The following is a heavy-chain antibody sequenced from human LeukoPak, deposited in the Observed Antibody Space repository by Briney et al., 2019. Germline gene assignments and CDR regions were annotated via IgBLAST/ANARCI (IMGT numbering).Heavy chain of an antibody. J-gene: IGHJ4*02. D-gene: IGHD6-19*01. Sequence: GGSLRLSCAASGFTFSSYAMSWVRQAPGKGLEWGSAISGSGGSTYYADSGKGRFTISRDNSKNTLYLQMNSLRAEDTAVYYCADALARAGTRYWGQGTLVTVSS. V-gene: IGHV3-23*01. CDR1: GFTFSSYA. CDR2: ISGSGGST. CDR3: ADALARAGTRY.